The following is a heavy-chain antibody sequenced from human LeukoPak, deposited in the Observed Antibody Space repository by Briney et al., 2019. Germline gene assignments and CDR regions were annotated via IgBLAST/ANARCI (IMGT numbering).Heavy chain of an antibody. V-gene: IGHV4-39*01. CDR1: GGSISSSSYY. CDR2: IYYSGST. J-gene: IGHJ4*02. D-gene: IGHD5-18*01. Sequence: PSATLSLTCTVSGGSISSSSYYWGWIRQPPGKGLEWIGSIYYSGSTYYNPSLKSRVTISVDTSKNQFSLKLSSVTAADTAVYYCARGLYNYGHGDYWGQGTLVTVSS. CDR3: ARGLYNYGHGDY.